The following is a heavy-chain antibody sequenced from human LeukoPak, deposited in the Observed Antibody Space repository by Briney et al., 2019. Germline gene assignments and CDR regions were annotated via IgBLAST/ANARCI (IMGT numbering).Heavy chain of an antibody. J-gene: IGHJ4*02. V-gene: IGHV1-24*01. CDR2: FDPEDGET. CDR1: GYTLTELS. CDR3: ARDQEALDY. Sequence: ASVKVSCKVSGYTLTELSMHWVRQAPGKGLEWMGGFDPEDGETIYAQKFQGRVTMTRDTSTSTVYMELSSLRSEDTAVYYCARDQEALDYWGQGTLVTVSS.